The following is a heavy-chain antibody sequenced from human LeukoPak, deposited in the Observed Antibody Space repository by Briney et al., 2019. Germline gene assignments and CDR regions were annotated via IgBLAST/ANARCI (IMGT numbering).Heavy chain of an antibody. CDR1: GYTFTSYG. V-gene: IGHV1-18*01. D-gene: IGHD6-19*01. CDR3: ARAGDSSGWYVDFDY. J-gene: IGHJ4*02. Sequence: ASVKVSCKASGYTFTSYGISWVRQAPGQGLEWMGWISAYNGNTNYAQKLQGRVTMTTDTSASTAYMELRSLRSDDTAVYYCARAGDSSGWYVDFDYWGQGTLVTVSS. CDR2: ISAYNGNT.